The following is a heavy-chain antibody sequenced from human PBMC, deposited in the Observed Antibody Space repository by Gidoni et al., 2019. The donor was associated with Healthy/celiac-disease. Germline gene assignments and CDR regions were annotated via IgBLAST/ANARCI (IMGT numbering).Heavy chain of an antibody. D-gene: IGHD6-19*01. CDR2: IYSGGST. CDR1: GFTVSSNY. V-gene: IGHV3-66*02. J-gene: IGHJ4*02. CDR3: ARGYSSGWYYFDY. Sequence: EVQLVESGGGLVQPGGSLSLSCAASGFTVSSNYMSWVRQAPGKGLGWVSVIYSGGSTYYADSVKGRFTISRDNSKNTLYLQMNSLRAEDTAVYYCARGYSSGWYYFDYWGQGTLVTVSS.